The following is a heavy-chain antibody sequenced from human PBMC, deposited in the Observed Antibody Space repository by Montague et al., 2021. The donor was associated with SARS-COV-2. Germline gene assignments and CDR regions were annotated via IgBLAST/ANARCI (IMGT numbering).Heavy chain of an antibody. V-gene: IGHV3-9*01. D-gene: IGHD5-18*01. CDR1: GFTFDDYA. CDR2: ISWNSGSI. Sequence: SLRLSCAASGFTFDDYAMHWVRQAPGKGLEWVSGISWNSGSIGYADSVKGRFTISRDNAKNSLYLQMNSLRAEDTALYYCAKDINSYVGYYFDYWGQGTLVTVSS. J-gene: IGHJ4*02. CDR3: AKDINSYVGYYFDY.